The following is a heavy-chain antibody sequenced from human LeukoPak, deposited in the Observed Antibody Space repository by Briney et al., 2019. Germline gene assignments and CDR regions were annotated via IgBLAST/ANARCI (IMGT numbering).Heavy chain of an antibody. CDR1: GFSVGTNY. CDR3: AKDKGVAGHDY. CDR2: ISGSAGST. J-gene: IGHJ4*02. V-gene: IGHV3-23*01. D-gene: IGHD3-3*01. Sequence: GGSLRLSCAASGFSVGTNYMTWVRQAPGKGLEWVSAISGSAGSTYYADSVKGRFTISRDNSKNTLYLQMNSLRAEDTAVYYCAKDKGVAGHDYWGQGTLVTVSS.